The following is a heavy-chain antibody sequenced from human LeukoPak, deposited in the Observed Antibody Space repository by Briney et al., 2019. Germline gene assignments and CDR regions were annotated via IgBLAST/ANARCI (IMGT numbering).Heavy chain of an antibody. D-gene: IGHD3-22*01. CDR2: ISSSSSYI. CDR1: GFTFSSYS. V-gene: IGHV3-21*01. J-gene: IGHJ4*02. Sequence: GGSLRLSCAASGFTFSSYSMNWVRQAPGKGLEWVSSISSSSSYIYYADSVKGRFTISRDNAKNSLYLQMNSLRAEDTAVYYCASGGDYYDSSGYYLWGQGTLATVSS. CDR3: ASGGDYYDSSGYYL.